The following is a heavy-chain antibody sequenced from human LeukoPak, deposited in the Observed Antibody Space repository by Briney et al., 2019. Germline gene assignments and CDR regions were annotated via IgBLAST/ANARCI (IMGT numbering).Heavy chain of an antibody. CDR3: AKDRGYDILTGGVDY. CDR1: GFTFSSYA. CDR2: ISWDGGST. Sequence: GGSLRLSCAASGFTFSSYAMSWVRQAPGKGLEWVSLISWDGGSTYYADSVKGRFTISRDNSKNSLYLQMNSLRTEDTALYYCAKDRGYDILTGGVDYWGQGTLVTVSS. J-gene: IGHJ4*02. D-gene: IGHD3-9*01. V-gene: IGHV3-43*02.